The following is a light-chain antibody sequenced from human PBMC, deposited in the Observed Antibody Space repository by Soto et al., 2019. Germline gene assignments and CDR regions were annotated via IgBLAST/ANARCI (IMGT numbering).Light chain of an antibody. Sequence: QTPHTPSSLSASAGDIVIITCQASQDIKKYLNWYQQKPGKAPKLLIYETSNLETGVPSRFSGSGSGTDFTFTISTLQSEDLATYYCQQYDNIPPTFGPGTQLEI. CDR1: QDIKKY. CDR3: QQYDNIPPT. CDR2: ETS. V-gene: IGKV1-33*01. J-gene: IGKJ2*01.